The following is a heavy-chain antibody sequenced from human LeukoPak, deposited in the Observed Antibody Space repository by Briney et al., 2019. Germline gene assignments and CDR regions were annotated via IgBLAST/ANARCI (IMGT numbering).Heavy chain of an antibody. CDR3: ARGNGYSGYGAIYYYYYGMDV. V-gene: IGHV4-59*01. D-gene: IGHD5-12*01. Sequence: SETLSLTCTVSGGSISSYYWSWIRQPPGKGLEWIGYIYYSGSTNYNPSLKSRVTISVDTSKNQFSLKLSSVTAADTAVYYCARGNGYSGYGAIYYYYYGMDVWGQGTTVTVPS. CDR2: IYYSGST. CDR1: GGSISSYY. J-gene: IGHJ6*02.